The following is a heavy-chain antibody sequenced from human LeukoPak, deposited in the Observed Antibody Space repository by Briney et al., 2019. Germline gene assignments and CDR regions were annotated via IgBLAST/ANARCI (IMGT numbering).Heavy chain of an antibody. CDR1: GFTFSGYW. D-gene: IGHD2-15*01. CDR2: IKQDGSEK. Sequence: GGSLRLSCAASGFTFSGYWMSWVRQAPGKGLEGVANIKQDGSEKDYVDSVKGRFTISRDNAKNSLYLQMNSLRAEDTAVYYCARVRGGYYMDVWGKGTTVTVSS. J-gene: IGHJ6*03. V-gene: IGHV3-7*01. CDR3: ARVRGGYYMDV.